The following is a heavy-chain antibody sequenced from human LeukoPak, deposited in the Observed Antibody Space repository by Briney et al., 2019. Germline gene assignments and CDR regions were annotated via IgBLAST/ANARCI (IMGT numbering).Heavy chain of an antibody. D-gene: IGHD6-6*01. CDR3: ARDFSSSSGWFDY. Sequence: HPGGSLRLSCAASGFTFSSYWMSWVRQAPGKGLEWVANIKQDGSEKYYVDSVKGRFTISRDNAKNSLYLQMNSLRAEDTAVYYCARDFSSSSGWFDYWGQGTLVTVSS. J-gene: IGHJ4*02. V-gene: IGHV3-7*01. CDR2: IKQDGSEK. CDR1: GFTFSSYW.